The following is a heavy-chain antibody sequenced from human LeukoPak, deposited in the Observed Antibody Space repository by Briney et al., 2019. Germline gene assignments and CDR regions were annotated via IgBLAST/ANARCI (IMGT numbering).Heavy chain of an antibody. J-gene: IGHJ4*02. CDR1: GGSVSGYY. CDR3: ARDNYGDYVAGTGDY. V-gene: IGHV4-34*01. Sequence: PSETLSLTCAVYGGSVSGYYWSWIRQPPGKGLEWIGEINHSGSTNYNPSLKSRVTISVDTSKNQFSLKLSSVTAADTAVYYCARDNYGDYVAGTGDYWGQGTLVTVSS. D-gene: IGHD4-17*01. CDR2: INHSGST.